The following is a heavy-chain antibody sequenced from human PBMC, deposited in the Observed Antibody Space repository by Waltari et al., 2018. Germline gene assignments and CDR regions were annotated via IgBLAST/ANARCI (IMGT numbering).Heavy chain of an antibody. CDR1: GYTFTGYY. V-gene: IGHV1-2*06. CDR2: INPNSGGT. Sequence: QVQLVQSGAEVKKPGASVKVSCKASGYTFTGYYMHWVRQAPGQGLEWMGRINPNSGGTNYAQKCQGRVTMTRDTSISTAYMELSRLRSDDTAVYYCARGQAARPEDYWGQGTLVTVSS. CDR3: ARGQAARPEDY. D-gene: IGHD6-6*01. J-gene: IGHJ4*02.